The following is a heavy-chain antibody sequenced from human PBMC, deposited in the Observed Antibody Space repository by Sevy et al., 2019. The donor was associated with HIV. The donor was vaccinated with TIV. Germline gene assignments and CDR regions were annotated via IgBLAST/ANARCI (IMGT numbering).Heavy chain of an antibody. D-gene: IGHD6-13*01. V-gene: IGHV4-34*01. CDR1: GGSFSGYY. CDR2: INHSGST. J-gene: IGHJ4*02. CDR3: AREERTQQLPFWDY. Sequence: SETLSLTCAVYGGSFSGYYWSWIRQPQGKGLEWIGEINHSGSTNYNPSLKSRVTISVDTSKNQFSLKLSSVTAADTAVYYCAREERTQQLPFWDYWGQGTLVTVSS.